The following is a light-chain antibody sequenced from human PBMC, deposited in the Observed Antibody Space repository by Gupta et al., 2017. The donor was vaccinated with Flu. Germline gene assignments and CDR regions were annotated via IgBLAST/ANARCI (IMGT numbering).Light chain of an antibody. V-gene: IGLV2-8*01. CDR1: SSDVGVFNS. J-gene: IGLJ2*01. CDR2: EVS. Sequence: QSALPQPPSASGSPEQTVTISCTGTSSDVGVFNSVSWYQHHPGKAPKLIIYEVSNRPSGVPDRFSGSKSGNTASLTVSGLQAEDEADYYCGSYAVGNQYLFGGGTKVTVL. CDR3: GSYAVGNQYL.